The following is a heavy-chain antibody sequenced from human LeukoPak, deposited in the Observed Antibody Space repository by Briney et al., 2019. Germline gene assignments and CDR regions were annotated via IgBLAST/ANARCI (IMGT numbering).Heavy chain of an antibody. J-gene: IGHJ4*02. D-gene: IGHD6-19*01. CDR2: IRYDGSNK. CDR1: GFTFSSYG. V-gene: IGHV3-30*02. Sequence: PGGSLRLSCAASGFTFSSYGMHWVRQAPGKGLEWVAFIRYDGSNKYYANSVKGRFAISRDNSKNTLYLQMNSLRAEDTAVYYCAKEGRIAVAVFDYWGQGTLVTVSS. CDR3: AKEGRIAVAVFDY.